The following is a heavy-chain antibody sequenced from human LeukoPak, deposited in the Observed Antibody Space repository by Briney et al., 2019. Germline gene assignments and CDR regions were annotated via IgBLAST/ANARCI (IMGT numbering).Heavy chain of an antibody. J-gene: IGHJ2*01. D-gene: IGHD5-18*01. V-gene: IGHV4-34*01. CDR2: INHSGST. CDR1: GGSFSGYY. Sequence: SETLSLTCAVYGGSFSGYYWSWIRQPPGKGLEWLGEINHSGSTNYNPSLKSRVTISVDTSKNQFSLKLSSVTAADTAVYYCASVEMYSYGYASGWYFDLWGRGTLVTVSS. CDR3: ASVEMYSYGYASGWYFDL.